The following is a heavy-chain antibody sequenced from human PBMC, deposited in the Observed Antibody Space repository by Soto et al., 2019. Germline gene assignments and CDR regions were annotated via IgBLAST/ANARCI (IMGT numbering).Heavy chain of an antibody. CDR1: GFTFSSYW. V-gene: IGHV3-74*01. D-gene: IGHD2-15*01. CDR2: INSDGSST. Sequence: GGSLRLSCAASGFTFSSYWMHWVRQAPGKGLVWVSRINSDGSSTSYADSVKGRFTISRDNAKNTLYLQMNSLRAEDTAVYYCARAEMDIVVVVAAPAGAFDIWGQGTMVTVSS. J-gene: IGHJ3*02. CDR3: ARAEMDIVVVVAAPAGAFDI.